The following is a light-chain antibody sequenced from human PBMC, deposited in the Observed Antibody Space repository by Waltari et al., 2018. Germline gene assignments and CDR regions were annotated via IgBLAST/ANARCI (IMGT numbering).Light chain of an antibody. CDR3: CSYTCSCAWL. Sequence: QSALTQPASVSGSPGQSTTISSTATSSDVGSYNYVSWYQQHPGKAPKRMIYDVTKRPSGFSNRVAGAKSGNTGSLTVSVLHAGDVADYYCCSYTCSCAWLVGGGTKLTVL. J-gene: IGLJ3*02. CDR2: DVT. V-gene: IGLV2-14*01. CDR1: SSDVGSYNY.